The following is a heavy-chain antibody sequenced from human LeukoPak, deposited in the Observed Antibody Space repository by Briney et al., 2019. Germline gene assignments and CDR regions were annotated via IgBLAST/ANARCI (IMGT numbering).Heavy chain of an antibody. D-gene: IGHD5-18*01. V-gene: IGHV1-69*04. J-gene: IGHJ4*02. Sequence: ASVTVSCKASGGSFSSYAISWVRQAPGQGLEWMGRIIPIFGIANYAQKFQGRVTITADKSTSTAYMELSSLSSEDTAVYYCARDRGGYSYGISFDYWGQGTLVTVSS. CDR3: ARDRGGYSYGISFDY. CDR1: GGSFSSYA. CDR2: IIPIFGIA.